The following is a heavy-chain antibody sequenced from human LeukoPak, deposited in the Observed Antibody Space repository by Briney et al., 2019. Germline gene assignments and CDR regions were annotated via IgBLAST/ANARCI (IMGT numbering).Heavy chain of an antibody. J-gene: IGHJ3*02. V-gene: IGHV3-48*01. CDR1: GFTFSSYS. Sequence: QPGGSLRLSCAASGFTFSSYSMNWVRQAPGKGLEWVSYISSSSSTIYYADPVKGRFTISRDNSKNTLYLQMNSLRAEDTAVYYCARARSSYGYGDAFDIWGQGTMVTVSS. CDR2: ISSSSSTI. CDR3: ARARSSYGYGDAFDI. D-gene: IGHD5-18*01.